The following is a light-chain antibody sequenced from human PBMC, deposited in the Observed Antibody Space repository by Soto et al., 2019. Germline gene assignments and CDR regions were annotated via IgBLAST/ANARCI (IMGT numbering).Light chain of an antibody. V-gene: IGLV4-60*02. CDR2: LEGSGSY. CDR1: SGHSTYI. Sequence: QAVLAQSSSASASLGSSVRLTCTLSSGHSTYIIAWHQQQPGKAPRYLMNLEGSGSYNKGSGVPDRFSGSSSGADRYLTISNLQFEDEADYYCETWDTNTRVFGTGTKLTVL. CDR3: ETWDTNTRV. J-gene: IGLJ1*01.